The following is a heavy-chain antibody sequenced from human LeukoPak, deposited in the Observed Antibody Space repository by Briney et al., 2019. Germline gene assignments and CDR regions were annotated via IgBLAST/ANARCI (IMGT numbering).Heavy chain of an antibody. V-gene: IGHV3-48*04. CDR2: ISSSGSTI. Sequence: GGSLRLSCAASGFTFTSYNMNWVRQAPGKGLEWVSYISSSGSTIYYADSVKGRFTISRDNAKNSLYLQMNSLRAEDTAVYYCARRSQFPGIALAGTIMDAFDIWGQGTMVTVSS. D-gene: IGHD6-19*01. CDR3: ARRSQFPGIALAGTIMDAFDI. J-gene: IGHJ3*02. CDR1: GFTFTSYN.